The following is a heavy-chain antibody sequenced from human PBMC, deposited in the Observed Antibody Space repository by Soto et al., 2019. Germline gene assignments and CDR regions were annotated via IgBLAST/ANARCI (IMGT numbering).Heavy chain of an antibody. D-gene: IGHD2-15*01. CDR1: GVSIHNSHSF. V-gene: IGHV4-39*01. CDR3: GRVVEGATRQTDFDS. Sequence: PSETLSLTCAVSGVSIHNSHSFWGWIRQPPGKGLEFIGSIYYSGGANYNPSLKSRVTISLDTSRNQFSLTVNSVTAADTAIYYCGRVVEGATRQTDFDSWGQGTLVTVSS. CDR2: IYYSGGA. J-gene: IGHJ5*01.